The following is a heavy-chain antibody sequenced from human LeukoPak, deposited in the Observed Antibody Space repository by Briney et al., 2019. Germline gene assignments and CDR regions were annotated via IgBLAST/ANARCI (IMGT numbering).Heavy chain of an antibody. CDR1: GGTFSSYT. CDR2: IIPILGIA. V-gene: IGHV1-69*02. D-gene: IGHD5-12*01. J-gene: IGHJ4*02. CDR3: ARQTNSGYDLIDY. Sequence: SVKVSCKASGGTFSSYTISWVRQAPGQGLEWMGRIIPILGIANYAQKFQGRVTITADKSTSTAYMELSSLRSEDTAVYYCARQTNSGYDLIDYWGQGTLVTVSS.